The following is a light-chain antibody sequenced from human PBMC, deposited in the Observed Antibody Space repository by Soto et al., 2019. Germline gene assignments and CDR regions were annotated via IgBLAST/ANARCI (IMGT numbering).Light chain of an antibody. CDR2: AIS. Sequence: IQLTQSPSSLSASVGDRVTITCRASQGISSYLAWYHQKPGKAPKLLIYAISNLQSGVSSRFSGSGSGTDFSLTINTLQPEDFATYYCQQGYSTPWTFGQGTKVDIK. J-gene: IGKJ1*01. CDR1: QGISSY. CDR3: QQGYSTPWT. V-gene: IGKV1-39*01.